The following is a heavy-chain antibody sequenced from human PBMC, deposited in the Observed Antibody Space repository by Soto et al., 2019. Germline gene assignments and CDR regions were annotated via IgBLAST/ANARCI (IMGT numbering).Heavy chain of an antibody. CDR3: ARDLVDYDSSGYPYYYYYYGMDV. D-gene: IGHD3-22*01. J-gene: IGHJ6*02. Sequence: EASVKVSCKASGYTFTGYYMHWVRQAPGQGLEWMGWINPNSGGTNYAQKFQGWVTMTRDTSISTAYMELSRLRSDDTAVYYCARDLVDYDSSGYPYYYYYYGMDVWGQGTTVTVSS. CDR1: GYTFTGYY. CDR2: INPNSGGT. V-gene: IGHV1-2*04.